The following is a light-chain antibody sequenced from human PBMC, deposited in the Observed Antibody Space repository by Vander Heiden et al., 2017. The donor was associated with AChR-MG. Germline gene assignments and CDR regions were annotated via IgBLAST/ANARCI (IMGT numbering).Light chain of an antibody. CDR2: EVS. CDR1: SRDVGGHNY. V-gene: IGLV2-8*01. Sequence: QSALTHPPPTVGPPGQPVTIPCTGTSRDVGGHNYASGYQQNPGKAPKLMIFEVSKRPSGVPDRFSGSKSGNTASLTVSGLQAEDEADYYCGSYAGSGDFYVFGTGTKVTVL. J-gene: IGLJ1*01. CDR3: GSYAGSGDFYV.